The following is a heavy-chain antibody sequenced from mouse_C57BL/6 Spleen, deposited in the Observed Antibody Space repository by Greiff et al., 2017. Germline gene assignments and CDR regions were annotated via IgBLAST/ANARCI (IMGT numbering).Heavy chain of an antibody. J-gene: IGHJ4*01. CDR3: ARRANWYAMDY. Sequence: VQLKESGPELVKPGASVKIPCKASGYTFTDYNMDWVKQSHGKSLEWIGDINPNNGGTIYNQKFKGKATLTVDKSSSTAYMELRSLTSEDTAVYYCARRANWYAMDYWGQGTSVTVSS. V-gene: IGHV1-18*01. D-gene: IGHD4-1*01. CDR1: GYTFTDYN. CDR2: INPNNGGT.